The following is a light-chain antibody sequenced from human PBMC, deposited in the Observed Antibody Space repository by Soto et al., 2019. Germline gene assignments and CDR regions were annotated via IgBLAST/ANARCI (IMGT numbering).Light chain of an antibody. CDR2: SND. J-gene: IGLJ2*01. CDR3: ATWDDSLNNVI. V-gene: IGLV1-44*01. Sequence: QSVLTQSPSASGSSGQKVSISCSGSSSNIGSNTVNWYQLVPGTAPKLLIYSNDQRPSAVPGRFSGSKSGTSASLTISGLQPEDEADYYCATWDDSLNNVIFGGGTKLTVL. CDR1: SSNIGSNT.